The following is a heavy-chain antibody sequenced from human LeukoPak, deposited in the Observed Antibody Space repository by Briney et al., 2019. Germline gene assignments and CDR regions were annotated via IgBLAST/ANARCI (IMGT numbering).Heavy chain of an antibody. V-gene: IGHV1-69*04. CDR2: IIPILGIA. CDR3: ARGGFPPEIGYYGMDV. Sequence: GASVKVSCKASGGTFSSYAISWVRQAPGQGLEWMGRIIPILGIANYAQKFQGRVTITADKSTSTAYMELSSLRSEDTAVYYCARGGFPPEIGYYGMDVWGQGTTVTVSS. D-gene: IGHD3-16*01. J-gene: IGHJ6*02. CDR1: GGTFSSYA.